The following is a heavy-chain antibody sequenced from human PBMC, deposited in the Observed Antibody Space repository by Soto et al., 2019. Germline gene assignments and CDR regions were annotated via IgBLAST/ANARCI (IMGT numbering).Heavy chain of an antibody. D-gene: IGHD3-10*01. Sequence: EVQLLESGGGLVQPGGSLRLSCAASGFTFSSYAMSWVRQAPGKGLEWVSAISGSGGSTYDADSVKGRFTISRDNSKNTLYLQMNSLRAEDTAVYYCAKEGPRAPSHHFYYYYYGMDVWGQGTTVTVSS. CDR1: GFTFSSYA. J-gene: IGHJ6*02. V-gene: IGHV3-23*01. CDR3: AKEGPRAPSHHFYYYYYGMDV. CDR2: ISGSGGST.